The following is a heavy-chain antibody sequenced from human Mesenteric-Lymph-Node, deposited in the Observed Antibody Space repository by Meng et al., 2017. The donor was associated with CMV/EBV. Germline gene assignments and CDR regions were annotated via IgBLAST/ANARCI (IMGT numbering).Heavy chain of an antibody. Sequence: CAASGFTFNNYEMNWVRQAPGKGLEWVSYISPSGHITHYADSVKGRFTISRDNAKNSLYLQMNSLRAEDTAVYYCARDRGLLWFGELRAYWGPVTLFTVSS. CDR1: GFTFNNYE. D-gene: IGHD3-10*01. J-gene: IGHJ4*02. V-gene: IGHV3-48*03. CDR3: ARDRGLLWFGELRAY. CDR2: ISPSGHIT.